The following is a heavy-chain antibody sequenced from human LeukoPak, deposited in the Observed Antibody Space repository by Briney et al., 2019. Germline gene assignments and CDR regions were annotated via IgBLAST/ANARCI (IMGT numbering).Heavy chain of an antibody. V-gene: IGHV1-3*01. J-gene: IGHJ4*02. CDR3: ARPITGYDN. Sequence: ASVKVSCKASGYTFTNYALHWVRQAPGQRLEWMGWINAGSGNTKYSQKFQGRVTITGDTSATTVYMDLSSLSSEDTAVYYCARPITGYDNWGQGTLVTVSS. D-gene: IGHD5-12*01. CDR1: GYTFTNYA. CDR2: INAGSGNT.